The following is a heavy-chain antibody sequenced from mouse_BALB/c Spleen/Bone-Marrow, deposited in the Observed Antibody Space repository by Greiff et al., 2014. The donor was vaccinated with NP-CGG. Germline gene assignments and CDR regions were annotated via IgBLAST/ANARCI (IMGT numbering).Heavy chain of an antibody. CDR2: IRNKANGYTT. J-gene: IGHJ2*01. CDR1: GFTFTDYY. D-gene: IGHD1-1*01. CDR3: ARDDYGRGY. Sequence: EVQLVEPGGGLVQPGGSLRLSCATSGFTFTDYYMSWVRQPPGKALEWLGFIRNKANGYTTEYSASVKGRFTISRDNSQSILYLQMNTLRAEDSATYYCARDDYGRGYWGQGTTLTVSS. V-gene: IGHV7-3*02.